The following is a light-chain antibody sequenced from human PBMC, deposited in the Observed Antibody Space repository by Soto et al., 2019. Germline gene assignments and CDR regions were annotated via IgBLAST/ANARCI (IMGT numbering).Light chain of an antibody. CDR1: QSLLHSDGKTY. CDR2: EVS. Sequence: DHLIRQAAISPSVTPGQVVAISCKSSQSLLHSDGKTYLYWYLQKPGQPPQLLIYEVSSRFSGVQDRFSGSGSGTDFTLKISWVEAEDVGVYYCMQGKHGTPINFGEGTRLDI. CDR3: MQGKHGTPIN. V-gene: IGKV2-29*03. J-gene: IGKJ5*01.